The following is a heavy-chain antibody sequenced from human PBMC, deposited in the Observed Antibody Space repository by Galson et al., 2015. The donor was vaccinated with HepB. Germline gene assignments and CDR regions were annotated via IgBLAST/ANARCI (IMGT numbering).Heavy chain of an antibody. D-gene: IGHD3-22*01. CDR3: ARGTGGSGYYYVDY. CDR2: INAGSGNT. Sequence: SVKVSCKASGYTFTSYGLHWVRQAPGQRLEWMAEINAGSGNTDYSHKFQGRFTITRDTSASTSYMEVNSLRSEDTAVYYCARGTGGSGYYYVDYWGQGTLVTVSS. CDR1: GYTFTSYG. V-gene: IGHV1-3*01. J-gene: IGHJ4*02.